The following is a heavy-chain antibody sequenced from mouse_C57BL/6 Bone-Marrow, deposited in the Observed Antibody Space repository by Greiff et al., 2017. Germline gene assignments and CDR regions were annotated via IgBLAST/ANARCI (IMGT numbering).Heavy chain of an antibody. Sequence: EVQGVESGEGLVKPGGSLKLSCAASGFTFSSYAMSWVRQTPEKRLEWVAYISSGGDYIYYADTVKGRFTISRDNARNTLYLQMSSLKSEDTAMYYCTREGSSGPFAYWGQGTLVTVSA. CDR2: ISSGGDYI. CDR3: TREGSSGPFAY. J-gene: IGHJ3*01. V-gene: IGHV5-9-1*02. CDR1: GFTFSSYA. D-gene: IGHD3-2*02.